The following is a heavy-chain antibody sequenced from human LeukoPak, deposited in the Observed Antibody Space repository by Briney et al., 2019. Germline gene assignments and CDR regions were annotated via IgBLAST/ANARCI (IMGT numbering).Heavy chain of an antibody. CDR3: AREAGYCSSTSCPHWFDP. CDR1: GGTFSSYA. D-gene: IGHD2-2*01. J-gene: IGHJ5*02. CDR2: IIPIFGTA. Sequence: SVKVSCKASGGTFSSYAISWVRQAPGQGLEWMGGIIPIFGTANYAQKFQGRVTITADESTSTAYMELSSLRSEDTAVYYCAREAGYCSSTSCPHWFDPWGQGTLVTVSS. V-gene: IGHV1-69*13.